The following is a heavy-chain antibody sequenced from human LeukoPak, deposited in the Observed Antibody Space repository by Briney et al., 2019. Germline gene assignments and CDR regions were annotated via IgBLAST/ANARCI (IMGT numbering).Heavy chain of an antibody. CDR3: AREGGATVTNLGAFDS. CDR2: ISPNFGTA. J-gene: IGHJ3*02. Sequence: GSSVKVSCKASGGTFSSYAISWVRQAPGQRLEWMGGISPNFGTANYAQQFQGRVTITADESTSTAYMELSSLRSEDTAVYYCAREGGATVTNLGAFDSWGQGTMVTVSS. D-gene: IGHD4-17*01. CDR1: GGTFSSYA. V-gene: IGHV1-69*01.